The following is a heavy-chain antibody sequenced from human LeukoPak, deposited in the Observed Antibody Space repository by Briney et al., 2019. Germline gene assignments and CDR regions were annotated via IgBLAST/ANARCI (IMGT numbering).Heavy chain of an antibody. J-gene: IGHJ4*02. V-gene: IGHV3-21*01. CDR3: AREGYYDFWSGYYPFDY. D-gene: IGHD3-3*01. CDR1: GFTFSSYS. Sequence: GGSLRLSCAASGFTFSSYSMNWVRQAPGKGLEWVSSISSSSYIYYADSVKGRFTISRDNAKNSLYLQMNSLRAEDTAVYYCAREGYYDFWSGYYPFDYWGQGTLVTVSS. CDR2: ISSSSYI.